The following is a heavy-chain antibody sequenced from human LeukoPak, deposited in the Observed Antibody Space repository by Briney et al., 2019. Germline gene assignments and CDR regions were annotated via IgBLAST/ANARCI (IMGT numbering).Heavy chain of an antibody. CDR1: GGTFSSYA. D-gene: IGHD2-15*01. Sequence: ASVKVSCKASGGTFSSYAISWVRQAPGQGLEWMGWINPNSGGTNYAQKFQGRVTMTRDTSISTAYMELSRLRSDDTAVYYCARRYCSGGSCYSLNHWGQGTLVTVSS. V-gene: IGHV1-2*02. J-gene: IGHJ4*02. CDR3: ARRYCSGGSCYSLNH. CDR2: INPNSGGT.